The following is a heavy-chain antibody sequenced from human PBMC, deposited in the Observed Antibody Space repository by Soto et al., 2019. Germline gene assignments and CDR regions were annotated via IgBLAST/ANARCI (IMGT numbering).Heavy chain of an antibody. Sequence: QVQLVESGGGVVQPGRSLRLSCSASGFTFSDFEMYWVRQAPGQGLDWVSFISSDGSNQDYAGSVKGRFTVSRDNSQNTLFLLMNSLRPEDTAVYFCATRTGTAPRFYYWGQGTLVTVSS. CDR2: ISSDGSNQ. CDR3: ATRTGTAPRFYY. CDR1: GFTFSDFE. V-gene: IGHV3-30-3*01. J-gene: IGHJ4*02. D-gene: IGHD1-7*01.